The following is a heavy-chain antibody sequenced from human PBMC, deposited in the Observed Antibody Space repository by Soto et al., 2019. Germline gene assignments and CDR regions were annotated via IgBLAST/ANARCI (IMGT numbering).Heavy chain of an antibody. CDR1: GFTFSSYG. CDR2: ISYVGSNK. D-gene: IGHD3-22*01. CDR3: AKDAPYYYDSSGYYGSFGY. V-gene: IGHV3-30*18. Sequence: WGSRRLSCAASGFTFSSYGIHWVRQAPGKGLEWVALISYVGSNKYYADSVKGRFTISRDNSKNTLYLQMNSLRAEDTAMYYCAKDAPYYYDSSGYYGSFGYWGQGTLVTVSS. J-gene: IGHJ4*02.